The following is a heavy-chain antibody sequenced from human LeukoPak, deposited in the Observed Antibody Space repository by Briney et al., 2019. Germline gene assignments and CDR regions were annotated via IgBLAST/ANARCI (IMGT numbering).Heavy chain of an antibody. J-gene: IGHJ4*02. Sequence: SQTLSLTCAVSGGSISSGGYSWSWIRQPPGKGLEWIGYIYHRGSTYYNPSLKSRVTISVDRSKNQFSLKLSSVTAADTAVYYCARGIFMVRGVLGFDYWGQGTLVTVSS. CDR2: IYHRGST. V-gene: IGHV4-30-2*01. D-gene: IGHD3-10*01. CDR1: GGSISSGGYS. CDR3: ARGIFMVRGVLGFDY.